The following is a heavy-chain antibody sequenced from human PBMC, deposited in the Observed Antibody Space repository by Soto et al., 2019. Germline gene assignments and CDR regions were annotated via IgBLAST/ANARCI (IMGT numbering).Heavy chain of an antibody. Sequence: GGSLRLSCAASGFTFSNAWMSWVRQAPGKGLEWVGRIKSKTDGGTTDYAAPVKGRFTISRDDSKNTLYLQMNSLKTEDTAVYYCTTEGVTVAPYDAFDIWGQGTMVTVSS. J-gene: IGHJ3*02. D-gene: IGHD3-10*01. CDR1: GFTFSNAW. CDR2: IKSKTDGGTT. V-gene: IGHV3-15*01. CDR3: TTEGVTVAPYDAFDI.